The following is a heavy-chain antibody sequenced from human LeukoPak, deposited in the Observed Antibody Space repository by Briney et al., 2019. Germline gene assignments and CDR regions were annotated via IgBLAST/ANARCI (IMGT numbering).Heavy chain of an antibody. D-gene: IGHD3-22*01. CDR1: GFTFGDYG. J-gene: IGHJ4*02. Sequence: GGSLRLSCTTSGFTFGDYGLNWFRLAPGKGLEWVGFIRNKDHGGTTDYAASVKGRFTVSRDDSRSIGYLQMNSLKTDDTAIYYCTCRSVVFTQGSGYPPGFHYWGQGTLVTVSS. CDR3: TCRSVVFTQGSGYPPGFHY. CDR2: IRNKDHGGTT. V-gene: IGHV3-49*03.